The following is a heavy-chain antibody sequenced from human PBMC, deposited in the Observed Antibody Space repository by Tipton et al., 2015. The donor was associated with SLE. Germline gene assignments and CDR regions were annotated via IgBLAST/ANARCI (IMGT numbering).Heavy chain of an antibody. CDR3: ARDGPYSGSYFDY. J-gene: IGHJ4*02. CDR2: IYYRGST. D-gene: IGHD1-26*01. CDR1: GGSISSSSYY. V-gene: IGHV4-39*07. Sequence: TLSLTCTVSGGSISSSSYYWGWIRQPPGKGLEWIGNIYYRGSTYYNPSLKSRVTISVDTSKNQFSLKLSSVTAADTAVYYCARDGPYSGSYFDYWGQGTLVTVSS.